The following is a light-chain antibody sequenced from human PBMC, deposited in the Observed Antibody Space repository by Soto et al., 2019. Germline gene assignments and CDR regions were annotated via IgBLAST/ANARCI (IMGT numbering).Light chain of an antibody. CDR2: EVS. CDR3: SSYTGSSPYV. Sequence: QSALTQPASVSGSPGQSITISCTGTSSDIGHYDYVSWYQQHPGKAPKLMIYEVSNRPSGVSNRFSGSKSGNTASLTISGLQAEDEADYYCSSYTGSSPYVFGTGTQLTVL. V-gene: IGLV2-14*01. J-gene: IGLJ1*01. CDR1: SSDIGHYDY.